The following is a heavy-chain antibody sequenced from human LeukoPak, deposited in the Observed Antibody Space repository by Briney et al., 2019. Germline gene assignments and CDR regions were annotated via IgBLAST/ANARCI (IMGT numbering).Heavy chain of an antibody. Sequence: GGSLRLSCAASGFTFSSYEMNWVRQAPGKGLEWVSYISSSGSTIYYADSVKGRFTIPRDNAKNSLYLQMNSLRAEDTAVYYCARRNSGSYSDYYYYYMDVWGKGTTVTVSS. D-gene: IGHD1-26*01. V-gene: IGHV3-48*03. J-gene: IGHJ6*03. CDR1: GFTFSSYE. CDR2: ISSSGSTI. CDR3: ARRNSGSYSDYYYYYMDV.